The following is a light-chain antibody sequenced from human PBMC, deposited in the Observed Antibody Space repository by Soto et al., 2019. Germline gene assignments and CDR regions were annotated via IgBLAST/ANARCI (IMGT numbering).Light chain of an antibody. J-gene: IGKJ1*01. V-gene: IGKV3-15*01. CDR2: RAS. CDR1: QTIYSN. Sequence: IGMTQSPATLSVSPGERATLSCRASQTIYSNVAWYQQRPGQPPRLLIYRASSRATGIPARFSGSGSGTEFTLTINSLQSEDFAVYYCQQYQILWTFSQGTKLDIK. CDR3: QQYQILWT.